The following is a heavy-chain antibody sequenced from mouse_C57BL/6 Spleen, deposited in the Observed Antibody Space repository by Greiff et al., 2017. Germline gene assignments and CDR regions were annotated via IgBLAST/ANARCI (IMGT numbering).Heavy chain of an antibody. CDR3: GSSGGWIAY. D-gene: IGHD1-3*01. Sequence: VQLQQPGAELVRPGTSVKLSCKASGYTFTSYWMHWVKQRPGQGLEWIGVIDPSDSYTNYNQKFKGKATLTVDTSSSTADMQLSSLPSEDSAVYDCGSSGGWIAYWGQGTLVTVSA. CDR1: GYTFTSYW. V-gene: IGHV1-59*01. J-gene: IGHJ3*01. CDR2: IDPSDSYT.